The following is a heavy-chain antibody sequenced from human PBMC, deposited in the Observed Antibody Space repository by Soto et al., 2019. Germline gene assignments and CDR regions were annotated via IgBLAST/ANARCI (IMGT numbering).Heavy chain of an antibody. Sequence: QVQLVQSGAEVKKPGSSVKVSCKASGGTFSSYAISWVRQAPGQGLEWMGGIIPIFGTANYAQKFQGRVTITADESTSTAYMELSSLRSEDTAVYYCARDQRWPTYNYYYGMDVWGQGTTVTVCS. V-gene: IGHV1-69*01. CDR2: IIPIFGTA. CDR1: GGTFSSYA. CDR3: ARDQRWPTYNYYYGMDV. D-gene: IGHD6-13*01. J-gene: IGHJ6*02.